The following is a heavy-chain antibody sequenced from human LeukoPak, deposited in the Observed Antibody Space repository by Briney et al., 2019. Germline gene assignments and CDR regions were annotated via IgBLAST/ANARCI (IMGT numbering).Heavy chain of an antibody. CDR1: GFYFSSYS. CDR2: INSGSTYM. Sequence: GGSLRLSCGASGFYFSSYSMNWVRQSPGKGLEWVSSINSGSTYMYYADSVKGRFTISRDNAKNSLHLQMDSLRAEDTAVYFCARDANYYDTSRNYYDAFDLWGQGTVVTVSS. J-gene: IGHJ3*01. D-gene: IGHD3-22*01. V-gene: IGHV3-21*01. CDR3: ARDANYYDTSRNYYDAFDL.